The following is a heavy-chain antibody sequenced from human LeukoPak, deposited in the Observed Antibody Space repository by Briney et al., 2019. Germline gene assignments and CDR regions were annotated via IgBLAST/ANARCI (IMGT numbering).Heavy chain of an antibody. J-gene: IGHJ4*02. CDR3: ARASRDGYNQNFDH. D-gene: IGHD5-24*01. V-gene: IGHV5-51*01. CDR2: IYPGGSET. Sequence: GESLKISCKGLGYDFSTYWNAWVRQRPGKGLEWMGIIYPGGSETRYDPSFQGQVTISADRSTSTAYLQWNSLRASDTAMYYCARASRDGYNQNFDHWGQGTLVTVSS. CDR1: GYDFSTYW.